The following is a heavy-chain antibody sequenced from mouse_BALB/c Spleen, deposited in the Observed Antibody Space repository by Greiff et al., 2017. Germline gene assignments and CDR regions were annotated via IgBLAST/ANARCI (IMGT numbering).Heavy chain of an antibody. Sequence: QVQLQQSGAELVKPGASVKLSCKASGYTFTSYYKYWVKQRPGQGLEWIGEINPSNGGTNFNEKFKSKATLTVDKSSSTAYMQLSSLTSEDSAVYYCTRDYYGPAWFAYWGQGTLVTVSA. CDR1: GYTFTSYY. J-gene: IGHJ3*01. V-gene: IGHV1S81*02. CDR3: TRDYYGPAWFAY. D-gene: IGHD1-2*01. CDR2: INPSNGGT.